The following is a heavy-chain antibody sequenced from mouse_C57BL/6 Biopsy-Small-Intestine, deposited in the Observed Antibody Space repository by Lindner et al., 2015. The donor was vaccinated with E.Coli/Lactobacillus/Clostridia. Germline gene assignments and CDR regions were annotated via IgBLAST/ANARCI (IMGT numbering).Heavy chain of an antibody. CDR2: IYPRSSNT. V-gene: IGHV1-81*01. J-gene: IGHJ2*01. D-gene: IGHD1-1*01. CDR3: ASYYFGSSYRNFDY. CDR1: GYTFTSYG. Sequence: VQLQESGAELARPGASVKLSCKASGYTFTSYGIIWVKQRTGQGLEWIGEIYPRSSNTYYNEKFMGKATLTADKSSSTAYMELRSLTSEDSAVYFCASYYFGSSYRNFDYWGQGTTLTVSS.